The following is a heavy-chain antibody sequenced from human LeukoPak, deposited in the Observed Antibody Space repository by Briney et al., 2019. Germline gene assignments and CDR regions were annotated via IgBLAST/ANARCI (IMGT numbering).Heavy chain of an antibody. CDR3: ARVLVGATGGMDV. J-gene: IGHJ6*02. Sequence: GRSLRLSCAASGFTFSSYGMHWVRQAPGKGLEGVAVIWYDGSNKYYADSVKGRFTIPRDNSKNTLYLQMNSLRAEDTAVYYCARVLVGATGGMDVWGQGTTVTVSS. V-gene: IGHV3-33*01. D-gene: IGHD1-26*01. CDR2: IWYDGSNK. CDR1: GFTFSSYG.